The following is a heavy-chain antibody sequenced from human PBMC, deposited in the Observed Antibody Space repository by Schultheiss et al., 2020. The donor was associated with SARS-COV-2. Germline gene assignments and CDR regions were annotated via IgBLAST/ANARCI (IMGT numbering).Heavy chain of an antibody. CDR1: GGSISSSSYY. CDR3: ARRRGHFDDLNY. D-gene: IGHD3-3*02. CDR2: IYYSGST. V-gene: IGHV4-39*01. Sequence: SETLSLTCTVSGGSISSSSYYWGWIRQPPGKGLEWIGSIYYSGSTYYNPSLKSRVTISVDTSKNQFSLKLSSVTAADTSMYYCARRRGHFDDLNYWGQGIPVTVSS. J-gene: IGHJ4*02.